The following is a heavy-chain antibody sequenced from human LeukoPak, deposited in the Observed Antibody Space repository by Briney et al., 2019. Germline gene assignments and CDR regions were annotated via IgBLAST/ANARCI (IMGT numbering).Heavy chain of an antibody. CDR3: ARGGVGSTMLRGINWFDP. Sequence: PSEALPLTSSVAGSPRSYYYWNWIRQSTGKGLEGMGYIYYSVSTDYNPSLKSRVQMSIDMSKRQFSLELRSVTAADTAVYFCARGGVGSTMLRGINWFDPWGPGTLVAVSS. V-gene: IGHV4-59*01. CDR2: IYYSVST. D-gene: IGHD3-10*01. J-gene: IGHJ5*02. CDR1: GSPRSYYY.